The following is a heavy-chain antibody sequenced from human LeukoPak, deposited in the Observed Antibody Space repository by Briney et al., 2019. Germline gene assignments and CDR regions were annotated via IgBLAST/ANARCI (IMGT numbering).Heavy chain of an antibody. J-gene: IGHJ4*02. CDR2: ISGSGGST. V-gene: IGHV3-23*01. D-gene: IGHD3-22*01. CDR1: GFTFSSYW. Sequence: GGSLRLSCAASGFTFSSYWMSWVRQAPGKGLEWVSAISGSGGSTYYADSVKGRFTISRDNSKNTLYLQMNSLRAEDTAVYYCAKAYDSSGYMWLYWGQGTLVTVSS. CDR3: AKAYDSSGYMWLY.